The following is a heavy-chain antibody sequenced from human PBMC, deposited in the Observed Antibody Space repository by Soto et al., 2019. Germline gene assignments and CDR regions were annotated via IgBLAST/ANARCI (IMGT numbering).Heavy chain of an antibody. Sequence: HPGGSLRLSCGASGFTFSIYGMHWVRQAPGKGLEWVAIIYYDGDIKYYADSVKGRFTISRDNSKNTLYLQMDSLRAEDTAVYYSARDDFDYGDYPETGPYDYWGQGTLVTVAS. J-gene: IGHJ4*02. D-gene: IGHD4-17*01. CDR2: IYYDGDIK. V-gene: IGHV3-33*01. CDR1: GFTFSIYG. CDR3: ARDDFDYGDYPETGPYDY.